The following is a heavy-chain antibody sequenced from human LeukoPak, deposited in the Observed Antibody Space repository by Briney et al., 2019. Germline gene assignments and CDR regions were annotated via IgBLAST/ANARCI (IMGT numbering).Heavy chain of an antibody. V-gene: IGHV3-74*01. CDR2: INSDGGST. CDR1: GFTLSDYY. J-gene: IGHJ4*02. Sequence: GGSLRLSCAASGFTLSDYYMSWLRQAPGKGLVWVSRINSDGGSTGYADSVKGRFTVSRDNAKNTLYLQMNSLRADDTAVYYCGRDLAIDYWGQGTLVTVSS. CDR3: GRDLAIDY.